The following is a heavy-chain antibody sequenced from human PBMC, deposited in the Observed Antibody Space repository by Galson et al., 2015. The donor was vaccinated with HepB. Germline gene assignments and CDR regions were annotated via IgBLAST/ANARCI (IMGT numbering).Heavy chain of an antibody. V-gene: IGHV3-30*18. D-gene: IGHD6-13*01. CDR2: ISYDGSNK. Sequence: SLRLSCAASGFTFSSYGMHWVRQAPGKGLEWVAVISYDGSNKYYADSVKGRFTISRDNSKNTLYLQMNSLRAEDTAVYYCAKESVSSWFVRSSYYYYMDVWGKGTTVTVSS. J-gene: IGHJ6*03. CDR3: AKESVSSWFVRSSYYYYMDV. CDR1: GFTFSSYG.